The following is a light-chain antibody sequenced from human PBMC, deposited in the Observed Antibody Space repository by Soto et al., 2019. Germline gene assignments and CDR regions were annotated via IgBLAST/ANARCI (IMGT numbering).Light chain of an antibody. CDR1: QSVSSSY. CDR2: GAS. CDR3: QQYGSSPRT. J-gene: IGKJ1*01. Sequence: ESVLTQSPGTLSLSPGERATLSCRARQSVSSSYLAWYQQKPGQAPRLLIYGASSRATGIPDRFSGSGSGTDFTLTISRLEPEDFAVYYFQQYGSSPRTFGQGTMVDIK. V-gene: IGKV3-20*01.